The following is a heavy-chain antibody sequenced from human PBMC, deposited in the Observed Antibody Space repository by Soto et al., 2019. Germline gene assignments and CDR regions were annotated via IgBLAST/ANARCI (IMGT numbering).Heavy chain of an antibody. J-gene: IGHJ1*01. V-gene: IGHV4-39*01. D-gene: IGHD5-12*01. CDR2: FYYSGST. CDR1: GGSISSSSYY. Sequence: SETLSLTCTVSGGSISSSSYYWGWIRQPPGKGLEWIGSFYYSGSTYYNPSLKSRVTISVDTSKNQFSLKLSSVTAADTVVYYCARQARDGYNPGHFQHWGQGTLVTVSS. CDR3: ARQARDGYNPGHFQH.